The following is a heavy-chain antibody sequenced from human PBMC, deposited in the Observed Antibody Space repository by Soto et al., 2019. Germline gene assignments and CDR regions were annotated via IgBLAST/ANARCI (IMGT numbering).Heavy chain of an antibody. D-gene: IGHD3-3*02. Sequence: SQTLSLTCALSWGSVSSNTATWNWVRQSPSRGLEWLGRTYYRSNWNFDYALSVKSRITINPDTSKNQFSLQLNSLTPEETAVYYCAGELDIHHGLGYWGPGTSVTVS. CDR2: TYYRSNWNF. CDR3: AGELDIHHGLGY. CDR1: WGSVSSNTAT. J-gene: IGHJ4*02. V-gene: IGHV6-1*01.